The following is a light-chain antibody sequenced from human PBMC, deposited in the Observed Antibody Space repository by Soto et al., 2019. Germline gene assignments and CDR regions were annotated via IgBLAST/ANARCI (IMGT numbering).Light chain of an antibody. J-gene: IGKJ1*01. V-gene: IGKV3-20*01. CDR2: ATS. CDR1: QSVSSRY. CDR3: QQYGSSLST. Sequence: EIVLTQSPATLSLSQGERAALSCRASQSVSSRYLSWYQQKSGQAPRLLIYATSSRATDIPDRFIGYGSGTDFTLTISGLEPEDFAVYYCQQYGSSLSTFGQGTKVDIK.